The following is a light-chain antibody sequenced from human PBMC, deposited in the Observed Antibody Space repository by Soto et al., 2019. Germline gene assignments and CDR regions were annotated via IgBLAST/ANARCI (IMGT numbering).Light chain of an antibody. CDR1: QTISTW. V-gene: IGKV1-9*01. J-gene: IGKJ4*01. CDR2: VAS. CDR3: QQLNSYPLT. Sequence: DIHVTQSPYTLSASVGGIISVTCQATQTISTWLAWYQQKPGKAPKLLIYVASTLQSGVPSRFSGSGSGTDFTLTISSLQPEDFATYYCQQLNSYPLTFGGGTKVDIK.